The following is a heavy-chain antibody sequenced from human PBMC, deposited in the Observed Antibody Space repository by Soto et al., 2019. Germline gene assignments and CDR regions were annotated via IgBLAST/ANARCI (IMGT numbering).Heavy chain of an antibody. D-gene: IGHD1-26*01. Sequence: QVQLQESGPGLVKPSDTLSLTCAVSGYSISSSNWWGWIRQPPGKGLEWIGYIYYSGTTYYNPSLKSRVTMSVDTSKNQFPLKLTSGTAVDTAVYYCARREIQGPIDYWGQGTLVTVSS. CDR2: IYYSGTT. V-gene: IGHV4-28*01. CDR1: GYSISSSNW. CDR3: ARREIQGPIDY. J-gene: IGHJ4*02.